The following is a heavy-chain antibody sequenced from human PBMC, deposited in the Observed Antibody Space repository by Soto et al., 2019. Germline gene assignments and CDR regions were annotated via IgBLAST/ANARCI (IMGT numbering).Heavy chain of an antibody. CDR2: IIPILGIA. Sequence: SVKVSCKASGGTFSSYTISWVRQAPGQGLEWMGRIIPILGIANYAQKFQGRVTITADKSTSTAYMELSSLRSEDTAVYYCARGRGYSYGHVSYLDYWGQGTLDTVSS. J-gene: IGHJ4*02. CDR1: GGTFSSYT. D-gene: IGHD5-18*01. CDR3: ARGRGYSYGHVSYLDY. V-gene: IGHV1-69*02.